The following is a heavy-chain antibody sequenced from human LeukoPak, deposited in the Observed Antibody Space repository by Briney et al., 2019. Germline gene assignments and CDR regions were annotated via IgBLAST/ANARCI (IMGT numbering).Heavy chain of an antibody. CDR3: AKDQRDDIFGVVRTLLDY. Sequence: GGSLRLSCAPCVFTSTNSYMCWLCQAPGKGLEWLSYISSSGGRIYYADSVKGRFTISRDNDKRSLYLQLNSLRAEDTAVYYCAKDQRDDIFGVVRTLLDYWGQGTLVTVSS. D-gene: IGHD3-3*02. CDR1: VFTSTNSY. CDR2: ISSSGGRI. V-gene: IGHV3-11*01. J-gene: IGHJ4*02.